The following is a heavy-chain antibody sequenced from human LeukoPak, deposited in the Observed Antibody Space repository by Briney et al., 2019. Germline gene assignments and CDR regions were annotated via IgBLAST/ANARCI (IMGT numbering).Heavy chain of an antibody. V-gene: IGHV3-30*04. Sequence: GGSLRLSCAASGFTFSDYAIHWVRQAPGKGLEWVAVISYDGRNKYFADSVKGRFTISRDNAKNSLYLQMNSLRAEDTAVYYCASSGYYVRSFDYWGQGTLVTVSS. J-gene: IGHJ4*02. CDR1: GFTFSDYA. D-gene: IGHD3-22*01. CDR3: ASSGYYVRSFDY. CDR2: ISYDGRNK.